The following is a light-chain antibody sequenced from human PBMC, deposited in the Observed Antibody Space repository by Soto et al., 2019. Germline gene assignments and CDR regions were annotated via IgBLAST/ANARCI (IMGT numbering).Light chain of an antibody. CDR3: QHHNSYSEA. CDR2: KAS. V-gene: IGKV1-5*03. J-gene: IGKJ1*01. CDR1: QTISSW. Sequence: DIQMPQSPSTLSGSVGDRVTITCRASQTISSWLAWYQQKPGKAPKLLIYKASTLKSGVPSRFSGSGSGTEFTLTISSLQPDDFATYYCQHHNSYSEAFGQGTKVDIK.